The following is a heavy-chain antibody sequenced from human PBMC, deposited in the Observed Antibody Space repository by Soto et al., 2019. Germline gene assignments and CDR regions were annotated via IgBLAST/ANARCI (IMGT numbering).Heavy chain of an antibody. CDR2: ISSSSSYI. V-gene: IGHV3-21*01. Sequence: EVQLVESGGGLVKPGGSLRLSCAASGFTLSSYRMNWVRQAPGKGLEWVSSISSSSSYIYYPDSVKGRFTISRDNAKNSLYLQMNSLRAEDTAVYYCARYIAVAGTGGLRFDYWGQGTLVTVSS. D-gene: IGHD6-19*01. CDR1: GFTLSSYR. CDR3: ARYIAVAGTGGLRFDY. J-gene: IGHJ4*02.